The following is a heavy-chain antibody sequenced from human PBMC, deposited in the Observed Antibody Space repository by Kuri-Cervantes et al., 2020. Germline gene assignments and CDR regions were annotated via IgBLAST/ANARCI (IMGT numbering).Heavy chain of an antibody. J-gene: IGHJ6*02. CDR2: ISWNSGSI. Sequence: SLKISCAASGFTFDDYAMHWVRQAPGKGLEWVSGISWNSGSIGYADSVKGRFTISRDNAKNSLYLQMNSLRAEDTAVYYCARTPTWFGELLYLNYYYGMDVWGQGTTVTVSS. CDR1: GFTFDDYA. D-gene: IGHD3-10*01. V-gene: IGHV3-9*01. CDR3: ARTPTWFGELLYLNYYYGMDV.